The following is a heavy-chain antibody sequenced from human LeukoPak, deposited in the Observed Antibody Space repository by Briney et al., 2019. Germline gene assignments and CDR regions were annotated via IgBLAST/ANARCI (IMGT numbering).Heavy chain of an antibody. V-gene: IGHV3-30*18. CDR1: GFTFSSYG. D-gene: IGHD6-19*01. CDR2: ISYDGSNK. J-gene: IGHJ4*02. Sequence: GGSLRLSCAASGFTFSSYGMHWARQAPGKGLEWVAVISYDGSNKYYADSVKGRFTISRDNSKNTLYLQMNSLRAEDTAVYYCAKDRDPYSSGWYSDWGQGTLVTVSS. CDR3: AKDRDPYSSGWYSD.